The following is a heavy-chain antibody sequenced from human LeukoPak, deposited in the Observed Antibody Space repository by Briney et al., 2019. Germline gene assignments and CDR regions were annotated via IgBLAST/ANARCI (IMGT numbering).Heavy chain of an antibody. J-gene: IGHJ4*02. Sequence: PGRSLRLSCAASGFTFSSYGMHWVRQAPGKGLEWVAVIWYDGSNKYYADSVKGRFTISRDNSKNALYLQMNSLRAEDTAVYYCARGAPLDYGGKPFDYWGQGTLVTVSS. CDR1: GFTFSSYG. CDR2: IWYDGSNK. D-gene: IGHD4-23*01. CDR3: ARGAPLDYGGKPFDY. V-gene: IGHV3-33*01.